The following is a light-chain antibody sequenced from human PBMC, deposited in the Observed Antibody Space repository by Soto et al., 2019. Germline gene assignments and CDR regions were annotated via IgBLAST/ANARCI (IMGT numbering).Light chain of an antibody. CDR3: QKYGSAFT. CDR1: QSVTSNY. CDR2: AAS. J-gene: IGKJ3*01. Sequence: EIVLTQSPGTQSLSPGERATLSCRASQSVTSNYLAWYQHKPGQGLRLLIYAASSRATGIPDRFSGSGSGTDFTLTISRLEPEDSALYYCQKYGSAFTFGPGTKVDIK. V-gene: IGKV3-20*01.